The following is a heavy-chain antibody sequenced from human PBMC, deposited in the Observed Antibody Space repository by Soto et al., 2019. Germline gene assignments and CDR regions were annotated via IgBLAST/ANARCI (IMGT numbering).Heavy chain of an antibody. CDR2: INHSGST. V-gene: IGHV4-34*01. CDR3: ARGFKQLAKTRDY. D-gene: IGHD6-6*01. Sequence: PSETLSLTCAVYGGSFSGYYWSWIRQPPGKGLEWIGEINHSGSTNYNPSLKSRVTISVDTSKNQFSLKLSSVTAADTVVYYCARGFKQLAKTRDYWGQGTLVTVSS. J-gene: IGHJ4*02. CDR1: GGSFSGYY.